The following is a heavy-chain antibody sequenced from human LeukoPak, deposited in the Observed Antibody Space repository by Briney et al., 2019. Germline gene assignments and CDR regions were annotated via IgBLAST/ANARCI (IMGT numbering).Heavy chain of an antibody. CDR2: INHSGST. J-gene: IGHJ4*02. Sequence: SETLSLTCAVYGGSFSGYYWSWIRQPPGKGLEWIGEINHSGSTNYNPSLKSRVTISVDTSKNQFSLKLSSVTAADTAVYYCARLLGRLGELSQDCWGQGTLVTVSS. V-gene: IGHV4-34*01. D-gene: IGHD3-16*02. CDR1: GGSFSGYY. CDR3: ARLLGRLGELSQDC.